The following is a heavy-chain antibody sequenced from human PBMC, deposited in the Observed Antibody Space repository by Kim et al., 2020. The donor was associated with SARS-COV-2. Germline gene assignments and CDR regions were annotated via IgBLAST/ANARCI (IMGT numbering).Heavy chain of an antibody. D-gene: IGHD2-15*01. V-gene: IGHV3-11*05. CDR1: GFTFSDYY. J-gene: IGHJ4*02. CDR3: ARDQVAGGSGTEFDY. Sequence: GGSLRLSCAASGFTFSDYYMSWIRQAPGKGLEWVSFISSSSSYTNYADSVKGRFTISRDNAKNSLYLQMNSLRVEDTAVYYCARDQVAGGSGTEFDYWGQGTLVTVSS. CDR2: ISSSSSYT.